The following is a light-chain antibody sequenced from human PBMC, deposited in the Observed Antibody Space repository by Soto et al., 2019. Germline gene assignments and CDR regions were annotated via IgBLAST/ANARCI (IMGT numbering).Light chain of an antibody. J-gene: IGLJ1*01. CDR3: SSYASSDSYV. V-gene: IGLV2-14*01. CDR1: SSDVGGYNF. CDR2: DVS. Sequence: QSALTQPASVSGSPGQSITISCTGSSSDVGGYNFVSWYQQHPGKAPKLMIYDVSNRPSGVSNRFSASKSGNTASLTISGLQAEDEADYYCSSYASSDSYVFGTGPKVTVL.